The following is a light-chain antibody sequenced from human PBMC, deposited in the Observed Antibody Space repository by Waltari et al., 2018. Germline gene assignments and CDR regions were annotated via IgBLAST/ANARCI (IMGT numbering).Light chain of an antibody. Sequence: IVLTQSHLYLAVSPEGPASIFCSSGHSLMHRNGNNYLDWYLKKPGQSPQLLIYFGSNRASGVPDRFSGRGSGTDFTRKRSRVEAEDVGVYYCRTSLQTLWTFGPRNRVEIK. CDR2: FGS. V-gene: IGKV2-28*01. CDR3: RTSLQTLWT. CDR1: HSLMHRNGNNY. J-gene: IGKJ1*01.